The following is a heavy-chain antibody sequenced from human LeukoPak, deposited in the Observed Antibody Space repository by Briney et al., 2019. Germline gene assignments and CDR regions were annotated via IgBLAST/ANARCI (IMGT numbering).Heavy chain of an antibody. CDR2: ISYDGSTK. CDR3: AKDLHYYGPGSSPQY. J-gene: IGHJ4*02. Sequence: GGSLRLSCEASGFTFSNYAMHWVRRAPGKGLERVALISYDGSTKHYADSVKGRFTISRDNSKNTLSLQINSLRSEDTAVYYCAKDLHYYGPGSSPQYWGQGTLVTVSS. CDR1: GFTFSNYA. V-gene: IGHV3-30*18. D-gene: IGHD3-10*01.